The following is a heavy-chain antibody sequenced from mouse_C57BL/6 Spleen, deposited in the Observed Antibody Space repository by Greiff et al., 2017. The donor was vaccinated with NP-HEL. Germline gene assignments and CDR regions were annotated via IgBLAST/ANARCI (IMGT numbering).Heavy chain of an antibody. CDR3: ARAGLRRGWYFDV. CDR1: GYTFTSYW. D-gene: IGHD2-4*01. Sequence: QVQLKQPGAELVKPGASVKMSCKASGYTFTSYWITWVKQRPGQGLEWIGDIYPGSGSTNYNEKFKSKATLTVDTSSSTAYMQLSSLTSEDSAVYYCARAGLRRGWYFDVWGTGTTVTVSS. V-gene: IGHV1-55*01. J-gene: IGHJ1*03. CDR2: IYPGSGST.